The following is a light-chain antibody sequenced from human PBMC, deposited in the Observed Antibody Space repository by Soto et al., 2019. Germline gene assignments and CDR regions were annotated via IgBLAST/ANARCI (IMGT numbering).Light chain of an antibody. J-gene: IGKJ3*01. CDR3: QHVISYPPG. V-gene: IGKV1-9*01. CDR2: AAS. Sequence: DIQLTQSPSFLSASVGDRVTITCRASQDISTFLAWYQQRPGKAPKLLIFAASSLQGGVPSWFSGSGSGTEFTLTISTLQPEDFAAYYWQHVISYPPGFGPGTKVDIK. CDR1: QDISTF.